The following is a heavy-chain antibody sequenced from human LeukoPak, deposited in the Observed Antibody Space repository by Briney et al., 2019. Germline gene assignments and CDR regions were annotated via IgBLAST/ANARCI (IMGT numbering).Heavy chain of an antibody. CDR3: TTLLVGATTY. CDR1: GFTFSSYA. D-gene: IGHD1-26*01. J-gene: IGHJ4*02. Sequence: KAGGSLRLSCAASGFTFSSYAMSWVRQAPGKGLEWVGRIKSKTDGGTTDYAAPVKGRFTISRDDSKNTLYLQMNSLKTEDTAVYYCTTLLVGATTYWGQGTLVTVSS. V-gene: IGHV3-15*01. CDR2: IKSKTDGGTT.